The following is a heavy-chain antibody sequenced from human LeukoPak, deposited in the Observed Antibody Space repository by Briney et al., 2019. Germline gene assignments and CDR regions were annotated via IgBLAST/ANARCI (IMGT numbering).Heavy chain of an antibody. V-gene: IGHV4-31*03. D-gene: IGHD3-10*01. CDR3: ARDYGSGSYFYFDY. J-gene: IGHJ4*02. CDR2: IYYSGST. CDR1: GVSISSGGYY. Sequence: PSETLSLTCTVSGVSISSGGYYWSWIRQHPGKGLEWIGYIYYSGSTYYNPSLKSRVTISVDTSKNQFSLKLSSVTAADTAVYYCARDYGSGSYFYFDYWGQGTLVTVSS.